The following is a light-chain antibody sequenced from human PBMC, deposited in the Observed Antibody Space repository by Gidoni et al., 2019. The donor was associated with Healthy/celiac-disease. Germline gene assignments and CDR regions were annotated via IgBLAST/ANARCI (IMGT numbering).Light chain of an antibody. J-gene: IGKJ3*01. CDR3: QQYGSSPPFT. CDR1: QSVSSSY. Sequence: EIVLTQSPGTLSLSPGERATLSCRASQSVSSSYLAWYQQKPGQAPRLLIYGASSRATGIPDRFSGSGSGTDFTLTISRLEPEDFAVYYCQQYGSSPPFTFGSXDQSGYQT. CDR2: GAS. V-gene: IGKV3-20*01.